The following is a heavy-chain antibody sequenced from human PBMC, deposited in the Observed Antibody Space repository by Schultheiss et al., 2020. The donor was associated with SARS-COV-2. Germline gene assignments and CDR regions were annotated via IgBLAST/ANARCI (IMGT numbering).Heavy chain of an antibody. Sequence: SETLSLTCTVSGGSISSYYWSWIRQPPGKGLEWIGYIYYSGSTYYNPSLKSRVTISVDTSKNQFSLKLSSVTAADTAVYYCARGETVAPRAFDIWGQGTMVTVSS. J-gene: IGHJ3*02. CDR3: ARGETVAPRAFDI. CDR1: GGSISSYY. CDR2: IYYSGST. V-gene: IGHV4-59*08. D-gene: IGHD4-23*01.